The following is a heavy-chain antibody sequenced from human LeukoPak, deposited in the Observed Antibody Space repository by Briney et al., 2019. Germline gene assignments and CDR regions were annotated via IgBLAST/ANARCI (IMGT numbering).Heavy chain of an antibody. J-gene: IGHJ5*02. CDR1: GFTFSSYA. Sequence: GGSLRLSCAASGFTFSSYAMNWVRQAPGKGLEWVSAISGSGGSTYYADSVKGRFTFSRDISKNTLYLQMNGLRTEDTAMYYCARDAPQVPAAGVLASWGQGTLVTVSS. D-gene: IGHD6-13*01. CDR3: ARDAPQVPAAGVLAS. CDR2: ISGSGGST. V-gene: IGHV3-23*01.